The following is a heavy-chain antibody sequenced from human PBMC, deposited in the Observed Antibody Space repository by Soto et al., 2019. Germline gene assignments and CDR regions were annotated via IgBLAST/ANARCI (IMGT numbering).Heavy chain of an antibody. J-gene: IGHJ5*02. CDR1: GFTFSNAW. D-gene: IGHD2-15*01. V-gene: IGHV3-15*01. Sequence: GGSLRLSCAASGFTFSNAWMSWVRQAPGKGLEWVGRIKSKTDGGTTDYAAPVKGRFTISRDDSKNRLYLQMNSLKTEDTAVYYCTTALVVVVAATRVWFDPWGQGTLVTVSS. CDR2: IKSKTDGGTT. CDR3: TTALVVVVAATRVWFDP.